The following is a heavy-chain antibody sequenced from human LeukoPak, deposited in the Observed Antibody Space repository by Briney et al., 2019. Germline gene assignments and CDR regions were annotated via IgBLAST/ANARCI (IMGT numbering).Heavy chain of an antibody. CDR1: GFTFSDYY. CDR2: ISSSGSTI. J-gene: IGHJ4*02. Sequence: PGGSLRLSCAASGFTFSDYYMSWIRQAPGKGLEWVSYISSSGSTIYYADSVKGRFTISRDNAKNSLYLQMNSLRAEDTAVYYCARDSYDFWSGYHSTHFDYWGQGTLVTVSS. CDR3: ARDSYDFWSGYHSTHFDY. D-gene: IGHD3-3*01. V-gene: IGHV3-11*01.